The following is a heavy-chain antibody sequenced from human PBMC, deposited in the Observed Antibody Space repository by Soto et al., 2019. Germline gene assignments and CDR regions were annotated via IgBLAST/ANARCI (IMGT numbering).Heavy chain of an antibody. J-gene: IGHJ6*02. D-gene: IGHD1-26*01. CDR3: AKGDGFILAV. V-gene: IGHV3-53*02. CDR2: TNTGGTT. CDR1: GFTVNSNY. Sequence: EVQVLATGGGLIQPGGSLRLSCAASGFTVNSNYMSWVRQAPREGLQWVSITNTGGTTYYADSVKGRFTVSRDNSKNTLYLQMNSLRAEDTAVYYCAKGDGFILAVWGQGTTVSVSS.